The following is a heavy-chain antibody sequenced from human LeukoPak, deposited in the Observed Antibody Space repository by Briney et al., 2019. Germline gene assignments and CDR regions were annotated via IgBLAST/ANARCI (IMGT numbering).Heavy chain of an antibody. CDR2: ISSSGSTI. J-gene: IGHJ5*02. D-gene: IGHD2-21*02. V-gene: IGHV3-48*03. Sequence: GGSLRLSCAASGFTFSSYEMNWLRQAPGKGLEGVSYISSSGSTIYYADSVKGRFTISRDNAKNSLYLQMNSLRAEDTAVYYCARDLRMVTAPRVSYNWFDPWGQGTLVTVSS. CDR1: GFTFSSYE. CDR3: ARDLRMVTAPRVSYNWFDP.